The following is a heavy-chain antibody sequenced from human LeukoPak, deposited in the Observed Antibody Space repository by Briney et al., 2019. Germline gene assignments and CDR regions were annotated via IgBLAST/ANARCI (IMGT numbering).Heavy chain of an antibody. CDR2: IYYSGST. D-gene: IGHD6-13*01. CDR1: GGSISSYY. Sequence: PSETLSLTCTVSGGSISSYYWSWIRQPPGKGLEWIGYIYYSGSTNYNPSLKSRVTISVDTSKNQFSLKLSSVTAADTAVYYCARAYSSSWYGRNYYMDAWGKGTTVTVSS. V-gene: IGHV4-59*01. J-gene: IGHJ6*03. CDR3: ARAYSSSWYGRNYYMDA.